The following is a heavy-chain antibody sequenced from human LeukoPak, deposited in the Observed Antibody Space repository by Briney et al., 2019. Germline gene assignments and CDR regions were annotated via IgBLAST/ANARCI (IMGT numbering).Heavy chain of an antibody. CDR1: GFTFSSYA. D-gene: IGHD6-19*01. V-gene: IGHV3-30*09. Sequence: GGSLRLSCAASGFTFSSYAMHWVRQAPGKGLEWVAVISYDGSNKYYADSVKGRFAISRDNSKNTLYLQMNSLRAEDTAVYYCARDSSGLDYWGQGTLVTVSS. J-gene: IGHJ4*02. CDR2: ISYDGSNK. CDR3: ARDSSGLDY.